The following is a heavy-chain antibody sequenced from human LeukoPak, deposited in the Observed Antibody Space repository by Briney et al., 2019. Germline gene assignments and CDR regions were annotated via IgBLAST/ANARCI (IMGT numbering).Heavy chain of an antibody. V-gene: IGHV3-23*01. CDR2: ISGSGGST. CDR3: AKGGEATMRDGYNYYYYYMEV. J-gene: IGHJ6*03. Sequence: GESLRLSCAASEFIFSTYGMSWVRQAPGKGLEWVSAISGSGGSTYYIDSVKGRFTISRDNSKNTLYLQMNSLRAEDTAVYYCAKGGEATMRDGYNYYYYYMEVWGRGTTVTVSS. CDR1: EFIFSTYG. D-gene: IGHD5-24*01.